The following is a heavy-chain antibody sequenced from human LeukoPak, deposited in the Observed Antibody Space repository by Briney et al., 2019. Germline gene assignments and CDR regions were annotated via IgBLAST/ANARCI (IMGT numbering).Heavy chain of an antibody. CDR1: GFMFEIHA. V-gene: IGHV3-30*02. D-gene: IGHD1-26*01. CDR3: AKGTSGSSLSYFDY. J-gene: IGHJ4*02. CDR2: IWYGGSNK. Sequence: GGSLRLSCVTSGFMFEIHAMHWARQAPGKGLEWVAVIWYGGSNKYYADSVKGRFTISRDNSKNTLYLQMNSLRAEDTAVYYCAKGTSGSSLSYFDYWGQGTLVTVSS.